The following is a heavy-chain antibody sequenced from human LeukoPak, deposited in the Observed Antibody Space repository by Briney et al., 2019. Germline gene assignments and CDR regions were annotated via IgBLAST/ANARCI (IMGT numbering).Heavy chain of an antibody. CDR3: ARVGIPDLMDGDLNWFDP. CDR1: GGSFSGYY. V-gene: IGHV4-59*01. Sequence: PSETLSLTCAVYGGSFSGYYWSWIRQPPGKGLEWIGYIYYSGSTNYNPSLKSRVTISVDTSKNQFSLKLSSVTAADTAVYYCARVGIPDLMDGDLNWFDPWGQGTLVTVSS. J-gene: IGHJ5*02. D-gene: IGHD4-17*01. CDR2: IYYSGST.